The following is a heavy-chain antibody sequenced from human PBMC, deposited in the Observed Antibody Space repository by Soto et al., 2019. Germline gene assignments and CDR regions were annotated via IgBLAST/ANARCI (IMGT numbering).Heavy chain of an antibody. Sequence: VSDGSIGSVGCCWSWKNQPPGKGLEWIGSIYYSGSTYYNPSLKSRVTISVDTSKNQFSLKLSSVTAADTAVYYCARHGVGARYYFDYSGQGPLVTLSS. D-gene: IGHD1-26*01. J-gene: IGHJ4*02. CDR2: IYYSGST. CDR3: ARHGVGARYYFDY. V-gene: IGHV4-30-2*03. CDR1: DGSIGSVGCC.